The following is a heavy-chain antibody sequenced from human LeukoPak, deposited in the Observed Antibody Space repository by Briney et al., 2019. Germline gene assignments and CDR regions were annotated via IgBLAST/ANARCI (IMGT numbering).Heavy chain of an antibody. CDR2: IYYSGST. Sequence: SETLSLTCTVSGGSISIYYWRWIRQPPGKALEWIGYIYYSGSTNYNPSLKGRVTISVDTSKNQFSLNLSSVTAADTAVYYCARTRDGYNLDAFDIWGQGTMVTVSS. D-gene: IGHD5-24*01. CDR3: ARTRDGYNLDAFDI. J-gene: IGHJ3*02. V-gene: IGHV4-59*01. CDR1: GGSISIYY.